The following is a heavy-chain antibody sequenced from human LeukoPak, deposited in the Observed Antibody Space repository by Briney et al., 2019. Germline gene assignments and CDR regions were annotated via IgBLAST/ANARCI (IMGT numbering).Heavy chain of an antibody. CDR3: AREVGPWELRSADAFDI. CDR2: IYYSGST. Sequence: SETLSLTCTVSGGSISIYYWSWIRQPPGKGLEWIGYIYYSGSTNYNPSLKSRVTISVDTSKNQFSLKLSSVTAADTAVYYCAREVGPWELRSADAFDIWGQGTMVTVSS. V-gene: IGHV4-59*01. J-gene: IGHJ3*02. D-gene: IGHD1-26*01. CDR1: GGSISIYY.